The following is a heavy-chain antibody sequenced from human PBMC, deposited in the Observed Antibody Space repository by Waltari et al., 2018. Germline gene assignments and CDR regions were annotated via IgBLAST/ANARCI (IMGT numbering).Heavy chain of an antibody. J-gene: IGHJ3*02. CDR2: IYTSGST. Sequence: QVQMQESGPGLVKPSETLSLTCTVSGGSISSYYWSWIRQPAGKGREWIGRIYTSGSTNYNPSLKSRVTISVDKSKNQFSLKLSSVTAADTAVYYCARDSTVQYYDFWSGYFAFDIWGQGTMVTVSS. CDR1: GGSISSYY. CDR3: ARDSTVQYYDFWSGYFAFDI. V-gene: IGHV4-4*07. D-gene: IGHD3-3*01.